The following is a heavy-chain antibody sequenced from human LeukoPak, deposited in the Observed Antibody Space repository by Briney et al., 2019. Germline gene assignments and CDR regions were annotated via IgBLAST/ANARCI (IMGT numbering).Heavy chain of an antibody. J-gene: IGHJ3*02. Sequence: EGSLRLSCAASGFTFSSYSMNWVRQAPGKGLEWVSSISSSSSYIYYADSVKGRFTISRDNAKNSLYLQMNSLRAEDTAVYYCAREDLRYCSSTSCYAFDIWGQGTMVTVSS. CDR2: ISSSSSYI. V-gene: IGHV3-21*01. D-gene: IGHD2-2*01. CDR1: GFTFSSYS. CDR3: AREDLRYCSSTSCYAFDI.